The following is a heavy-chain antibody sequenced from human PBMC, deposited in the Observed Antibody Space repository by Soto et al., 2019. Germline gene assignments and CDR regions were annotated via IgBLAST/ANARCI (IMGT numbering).Heavy chain of an antibody. CDR1: GYTFTSYD. CDR3: ARGHKDIVVVVAADAFDI. D-gene: IGHD2-15*01. J-gene: IGHJ3*02. CDR2: MNPNSGNT. V-gene: IGHV1-8*01. Sequence: ASVKVSCKASGYTFTSYDINWVRQATGQGLEWMGWMNPNSGNTGYAQKLQGRVTMTRNTSISTAYMELSSLRSEDTAVYYCARGHKDIVVVVAADAFDIWGQGTMVTVSS.